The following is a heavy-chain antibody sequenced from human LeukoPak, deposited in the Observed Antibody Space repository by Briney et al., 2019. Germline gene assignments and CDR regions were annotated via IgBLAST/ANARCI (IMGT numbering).Heavy chain of an antibody. CDR1: GGSINNYW. J-gene: IGHJ3*02. Sequence: SETLSLTCSVSGGSINNYWWSWIRQPPGKGLEWIGEINHSGSTNYNPSLKSRVTISVDTSKNQFSLKLSSVTAADTAVYYCARALVSGNDAFDIWGQGTMVTVSS. CDR2: INHSGST. CDR3: ARALVSGNDAFDI. V-gene: IGHV4-34*01. D-gene: IGHD1-26*01.